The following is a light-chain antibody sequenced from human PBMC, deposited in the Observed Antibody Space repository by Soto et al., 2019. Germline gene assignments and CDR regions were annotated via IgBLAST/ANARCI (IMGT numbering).Light chain of an antibody. V-gene: IGLV2-14*03. J-gene: IGLJ2*01. CDR2: DVS. Sequence: QSVPTQPASVSGSPRQSITISCTGTISDVGGYQYVSWFQQHPGKAPKLMIYDVSDRPSGVSSRFSGSKSGNTASLTISGLLSVDEADYYCSSYTSDFTIIFGGGPKVAVL. CDR3: SSYTSDFTII. CDR1: ISDVGGYQY.